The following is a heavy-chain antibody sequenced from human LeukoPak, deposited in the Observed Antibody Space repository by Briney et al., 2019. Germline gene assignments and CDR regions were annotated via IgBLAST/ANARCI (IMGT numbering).Heavy chain of an antibody. D-gene: IGHD2-2*02. CDR2: ISYDGSNK. CDR3: AKDPSDRYCSSTSCYR. CDR1: GFTFSSYA. Sequence: GALRLSCAASGFTFSSYAMHWVRQAPGKGLEWVAVISYDGSNKYYADSVKGRFTISRDNSKNTLYLQMNSLRAEDTAVYYCAKDPSDRYCSSTSCYRWGQGTLVTVSS. J-gene: IGHJ4*02. V-gene: IGHV3-30-3*01.